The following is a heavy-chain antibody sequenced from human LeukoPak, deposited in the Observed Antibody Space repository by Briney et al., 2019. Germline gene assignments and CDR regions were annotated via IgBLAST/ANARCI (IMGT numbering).Heavy chain of an antibody. D-gene: IGHD4-23*01. CDR2: ISSSSSYI. CDR3: ASPGGDSLFDY. J-gene: IGHJ4*02. Sequence: GGSLRLSCAASGFTFSSYSMNWVRQAPGKGLEWVSSISSSSSYIYYADSVKGRFTISRDNAKNLLYLQMNSLRAKDTAVYYCASPGGDSLFDYWGQGTLVTVSS. CDR1: GFTFSSYS. V-gene: IGHV3-21*01.